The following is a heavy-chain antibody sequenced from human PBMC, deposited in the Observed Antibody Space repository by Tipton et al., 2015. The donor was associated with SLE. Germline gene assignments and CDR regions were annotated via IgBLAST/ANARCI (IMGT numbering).Heavy chain of an antibody. J-gene: IGHJ6*02. CDR2: ISSSGNTI. D-gene: IGHD3-10*01. Sequence: GSLRLSCAASRFTFSDYYMSWIRQAPGRGLEWLSYISSSGNTIYYADSVKGRFSISRDNAKNSGYVQLNSLRAEDTAVYYCGSVDYPHYGVDVWGQGTTVTVSS. V-gene: IGHV3-11*04. CDR3: GSVDYPHYGVDV. CDR1: RFTFSDYY.